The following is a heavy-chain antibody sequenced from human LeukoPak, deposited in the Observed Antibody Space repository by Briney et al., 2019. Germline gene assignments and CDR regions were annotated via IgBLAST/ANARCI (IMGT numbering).Heavy chain of an antibody. Sequence: PSETLSLTCTVSGGSISPYYWSWIRQPAGKGLEWIGRIYTSGNTNHNPSLKSRVTMSVDTSKTQFSLKLSSVTAADTAVYYCARESGTGTTGIYYYYMDLWGKGTTVTVSS. V-gene: IGHV4-4*07. CDR1: GGSISPYY. J-gene: IGHJ6*03. D-gene: IGHD1-1*01. CDR3: ARESGTGTTGIYYYYMDL. CDR2: IYTSGNT.